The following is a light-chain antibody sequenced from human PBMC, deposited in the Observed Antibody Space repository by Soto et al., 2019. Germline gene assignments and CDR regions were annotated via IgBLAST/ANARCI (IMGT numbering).Light chain of an antibody. J-gene: IGKJ2*01. Sequence: DIQMTQSPSTLSASIGDRVTITCRASQSISSWLAWFQQKPGKAPKLLIYKAPSLKSGVSSRFSGSGSGTECTLTISSLQPDDFATYYCQQYNSYSYTFGQRTKLEIK. V-gene: IGKV1-5*03. CDR2: KAP. CDR1: QSISSW. CDR3: QQYNSYSYT.